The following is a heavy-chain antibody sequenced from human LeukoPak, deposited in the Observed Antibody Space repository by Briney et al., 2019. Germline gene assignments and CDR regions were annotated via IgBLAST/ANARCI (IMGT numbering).Heavy chain of an antibody. J-gene: IGHJ4*02. V-gene: IGHV3-21*01. Sequence: PGGSLRLSCAASGFTFSSYSMHWVRQAPRKGLEWVSSISSSGTYIYYADSVKGRFTISRDNAKNSVHLQMNSLRAEDTAVYYCARDQGGSGGNWGQGTLVTVSS. CDR2: ISSSGTYI. CDR1: GFTFSSYS. CDR3: ARDQGGSGGN. D-gene: IGHD3-10*01.